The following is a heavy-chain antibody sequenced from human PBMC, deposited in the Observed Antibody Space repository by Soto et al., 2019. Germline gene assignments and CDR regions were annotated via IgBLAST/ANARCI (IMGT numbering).Heavy chain of an antibody. Sequence: QVQLQESGPGLVKPSQTLSLTCTVSGGSISSGDYYWSWIRQPPGKGLEGIGYIYHSGSTYYNPSLTSPVTTSVDTSKNQFSLKLSSVTAAGTAVYYCARERPAGARLDPWGQGTLVTVSS. J-gene: IGHJ5*02. CDR1: GGSISSGDYY. CDR3: ARERPAGARLDP. D-gene: IGHD6-13*01. V-gene: IGHV4-30-4*08. CDR2: IYHSGST.